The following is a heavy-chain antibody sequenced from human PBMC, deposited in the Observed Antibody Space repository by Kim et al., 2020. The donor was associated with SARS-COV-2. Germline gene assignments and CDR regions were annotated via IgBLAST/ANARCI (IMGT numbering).Heavy chain of an antibody. D-gene: IGHD6-19*01. Sequence: TSYADAVKGRFTVSRDNSKNTLFLQMGSLRADDMAVYYCARVHSSGCFDYWGQGTLVTVSS. J-gene: IGHJ4*02. CDR3: ARVHSSGCFDY. CDR2: T. V-gene: IGHV3-64*02.